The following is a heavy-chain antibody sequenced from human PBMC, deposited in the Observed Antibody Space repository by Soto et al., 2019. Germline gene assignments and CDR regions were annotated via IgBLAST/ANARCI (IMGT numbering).Heavy chain of an antibody. CDR1: GASVSNGY. V-gene: IGHV4-59*02. CDR2: MYFGGSF. Sequence: QMQLQASGPGLVKPSETLSLTCNVSGASVSNGYWSWIRQPPGKRLEWIGFMYFGGSFNYNPSLPSRATISVEPSKNQFSMKLRSVAAADTAVYYCARSYYDSAGFAVDPWGQGTLVTVSS. J-gene: IGHJ5*02. CDR3: ARSYYDSAGFAVDP. D-gene: IGHD3-22*01.